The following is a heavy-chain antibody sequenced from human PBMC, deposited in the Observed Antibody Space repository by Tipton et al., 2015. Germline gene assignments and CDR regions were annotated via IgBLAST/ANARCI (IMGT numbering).Heavy chain of an antibody. Sequence: SLRLSCAASGFTFSNYYMSWIRQAPGKGLEWLSYIDSSGRTIYYTDSVKGRFTISRDNSKNSLYLQMNGLRADDTAVYYCARSGGYGWDHWDQGTLVTVSS. J-gene: IGHJ4*02. CDR1: GFTFSNYY. D-gene: IGHD5-12*01. V-gene: IGHV3-11*01. CDR3: ARSGGYGWDH. CDR2: IDSSGRTI.